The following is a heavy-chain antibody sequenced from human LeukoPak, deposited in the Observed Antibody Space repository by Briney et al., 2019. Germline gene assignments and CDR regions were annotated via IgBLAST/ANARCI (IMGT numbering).Heavy chain of an antibody. D-gene: IGHD3-22*01. CDR2: IYHSGST. V-gene: IGHV4-39*07. J-gene: IGHJ4*02. CDR3: ACLYDSSGYYYY. Sequence: ASETLSLTCTVSGGSISSSSYYWGWIRQPPGKGLEWIGSIYHSGSTYYNPSLKSRVTISVDTSKNQFSLKLSSVTAADTAVYYCACLYDSSGYYYYWGQGTLVTVSS. CDR1: GGSISSSSYY.